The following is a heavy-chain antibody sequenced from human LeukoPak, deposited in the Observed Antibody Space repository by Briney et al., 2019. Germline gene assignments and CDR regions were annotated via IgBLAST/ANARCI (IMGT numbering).Heavy chain of an antibody. CDR2: MNPNSGNT. CDR3: ARGQLPTYYYYMDV. J-gene: IGHJ6*03. CDR1: GYTFTSYD. V-gene: IGHV1-8*03. D-gene: IGHD6-6*01. Sequence: ASVKVSCKASGYTFTSYDINWVRQATGQGLEWMGWMNPNSGNTGYAQKFQGRDTITRNTSISTAYMELSSLRSEDTAVYYCARGQLPTYYYYMDVWGKGTTVTVSS.